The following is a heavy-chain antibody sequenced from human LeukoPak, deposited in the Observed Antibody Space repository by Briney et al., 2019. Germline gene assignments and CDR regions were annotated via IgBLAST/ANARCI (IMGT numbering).Heavy chain of an antibody. CDR1: GYTFTGYY. V-gene: IGHV1-18*04. CDR3: ARGSSYGFSMGY. D-gene: IGHD5-18*01. Sequence: ASVKVSCKASGYTFTGYYMHWVRQAPGQGLEWMGWISTYNGNTNYAQKLQGRVTMTTDTSTSTAYMELRSLRSDDTAVYYCARGSSYGFSMGYWGQGTLVTVSS. CDR2: ISTYNGNT. J-gene: IGHJ4*02.